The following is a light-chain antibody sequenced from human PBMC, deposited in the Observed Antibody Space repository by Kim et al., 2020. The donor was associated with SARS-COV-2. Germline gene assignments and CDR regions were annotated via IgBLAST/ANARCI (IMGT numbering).Light chain of an antibody. CDR1: TGAVTSGHY. V-gene: IGLV7-46*01. J-gene: IGLJ2*01. Sequence: QAVVTQKPSLTVSPGGTVTLTCGSSTGAVTSGHYPYWFQQKPGQAPRTLIYDTSNKHSWTPARFSGSLLGGKAALTLSGAQPEDEAEYYCLLSYSGARQGVFGGGTQLTVL. CDR3: LLSYSGARQGV. CDR2: DTS.